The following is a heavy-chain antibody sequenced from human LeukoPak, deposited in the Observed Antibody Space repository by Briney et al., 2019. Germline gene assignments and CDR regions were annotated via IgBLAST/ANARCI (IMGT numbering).Heavy chain of an antibody. CDR2: ISGSGGST. J-gene: IGHJ5*02. V-gene: IGHV3-23*01. CDR3: ARVGLVQLERPNWFDP. CDR1: GFTFSSYA. D-gene: IGHD1-1*01. Sequence: GGSLRLSCAASGFTFSSYAMHWVRQAPGKGLEWVSAISGSGGSTYYAGSVKGRFTISRDNSKNTLYLQMNSLRAEDTAVYYRARVGLVQLERPNWFDPWGQGTLVTVSS.